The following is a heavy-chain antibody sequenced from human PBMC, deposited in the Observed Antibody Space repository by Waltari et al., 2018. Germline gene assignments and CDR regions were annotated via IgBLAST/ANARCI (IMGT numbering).Heavy chain of an antibody. Sequence: EVQLVESGGGLVQPGGSLRLSCAASGFTFSSYAMSWVRQAPGKGLEWVSAISGGGGSTDYADSVKGRFTISRDNSKNTLYLQMNSLRAEDTAVYYCAKGRYYYGSGSAFDYWGQGTLVTVSS. CDR3: AKGRYYYGSGSAFDY. CDR2: ISGGGGST. J-gene: IGHJ4*02. CDR1: GFTFSSYA. V-gene: IGHV3-23*04. D-gene: IGHD3-10*01.